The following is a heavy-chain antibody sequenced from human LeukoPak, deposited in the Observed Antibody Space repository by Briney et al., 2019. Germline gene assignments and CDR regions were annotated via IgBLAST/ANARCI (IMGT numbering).Heavy chain of an antibody. CDR2: IWSMTDGGTT. CDR1: GFTFSHAW. Sequence: GGSLRLSCAASGFTFSHAWMTWVRQAPGKGLEWVGRIWSMTDGGTTEYAAPVKGRFTISRDDSKNTLFLQMNTLRAEDTAIYYCARDSGSWVAAGDWGQGTLVTVSS. CDR3: ARDSGSWVAAGD. J-gene: IGHJ4*02. V-gene: IGHV3-15*01. D-gene: IGHD6-13*01.